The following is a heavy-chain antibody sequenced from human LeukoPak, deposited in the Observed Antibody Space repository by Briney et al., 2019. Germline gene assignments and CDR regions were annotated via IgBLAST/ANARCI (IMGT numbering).Heavy chain of an antibody. CDR1: GGSFSGYY. J-gene: IGHJ4*02. CDR2: INHSGST. CDR3: ARSVVSDSSGYPVDFDY. D-gene: IGHD3-22*01. V-gene: IGHV4-34*01. Sequence: PSETLSLTCAVYGGSFSGYYWSWIRQPPGKGLEWIGEINHSGSTNYNPSLKSRVTISVDTSKNQFSLKLSSVTAADTAVYYCARSVVSDSSGYPVDFDYWGQGTLVTVSS.